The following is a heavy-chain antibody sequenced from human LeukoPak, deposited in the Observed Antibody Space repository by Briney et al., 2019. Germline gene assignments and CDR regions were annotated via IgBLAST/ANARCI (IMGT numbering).Heavy chain of an antibody. V-gene: IGHV4-4*07. Sequence: SETLSLTCTVSGGSLSNYYWSWIRQPAGKGLEWIGRINTSGSTDYNPSLKSRVTMSVDTSKNQFSLNLSSLTAADTAVYYCARSRGTTLVTRFDYWGQGTLVTVSS. D-gene: IGHD5-18*01. CDR3: ARSRGTTLVTRFDY. CDR2: INTSGST. CDR1: GGSLSNYY. J-gene: IGHJ4*02.